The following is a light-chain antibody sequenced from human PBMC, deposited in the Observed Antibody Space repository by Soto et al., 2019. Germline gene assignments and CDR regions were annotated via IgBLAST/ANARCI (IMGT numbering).Light chain of an antibody. CDR1: SSDVGRFNF. CDR2: EVT. CDR3: SSYTGNRDFYV. V-gene: IGLV2-8*01. Sequence: SALTQPPSASGSPGQSVTISCTGTSSDVGRFNFVSWYQQHPGKAPRLLIYEVTKRPSGVPDRFSGSKSGNAASLTVSGLQAEDEADYFCSSYTGNRDFYVFGTGTKVTVL. J-gene: IGLJ1*01.